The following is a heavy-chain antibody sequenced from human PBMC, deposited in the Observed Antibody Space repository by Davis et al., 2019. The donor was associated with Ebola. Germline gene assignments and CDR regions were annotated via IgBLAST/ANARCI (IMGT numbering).Heavy chain of an antibody. CDR2: ISSSSSTI. J-gene: IGHJ6*02. CDR1: GFTFSSYA. Sequence: PGGSLRLSCAASGFTFSSYAMNWVRQAPGKGLEWVSYISSSSSTIYYADSVKGRFTISRDNAKNSLYLQMNSLRDEDTAVYYCASLRLWAARLVSGYYYGMDVWGQGTTVTVSS. V-gene: IGHV3-48*02. D-gene: IGHD6-6*01. CDR3: ASLRLWAARLVSGYYYGMDV.